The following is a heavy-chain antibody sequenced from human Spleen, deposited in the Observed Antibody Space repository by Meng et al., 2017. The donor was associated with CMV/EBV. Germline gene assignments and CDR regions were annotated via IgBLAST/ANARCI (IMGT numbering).Heavy chain of an antibody. V-gene: IGHV1-18*01. CDR3: ARAPTMIFGAEIDWFDP. Sequence: ASVKVSCKASGYSFTNYGISWVRQAPGQGLEWMGWISPYDGDTNYGQDLQGRVTMTTDTSTSTAYMELRSLRSDDTAVYYCARAPTMIFGAEIDWFDPWGQGTLVTVSS. J-gene: IGHJ5*02. D-gene: IGHD3/OR15-3a*01. CDR1: GYSFTNYG. CDR2: ISPYDGDT.